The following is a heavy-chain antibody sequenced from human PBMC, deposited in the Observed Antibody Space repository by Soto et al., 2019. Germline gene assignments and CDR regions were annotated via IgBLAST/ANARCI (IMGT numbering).Heavy chain of an antibody. D-gene: IGHD3-3*01. V-gene: IGHV5-10-1*01. Sequence: PGESLKISCEASGYNFVSYWITWVRQMPGKGLEWMGKIDPSGSYTKYNPSFQGHVPFSADKSINTAYLQWSSLQASDTAMYYCVRVYTIFNYFDYWGQGTLVTVSS. CDR2: IDPSGSYT. CDR1: GYNFVSYW. J-gene: IGHJ4*02. CDR3: VRVYTIFNYFDY.